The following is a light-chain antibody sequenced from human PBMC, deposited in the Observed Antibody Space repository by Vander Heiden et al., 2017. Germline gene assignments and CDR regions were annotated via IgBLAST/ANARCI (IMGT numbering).Light chain of an antibody. CDR1: GSNIGSNA. CDR3: AAWDDSLNGYV. Sequence: QSVLPQPPSASGTPGQRVTISCSGSGSNIGSNAVNWYQQFPGTAPKLLIDSNNHRPSGVTDRFSGSKSGTSASLAISGLQSEDEADYHGAAWDDSLNGYVFGTGTKVTVL. V-gene: IGLV1-44*01. J-gene: IGLJ1*01. CDR2: SNN.